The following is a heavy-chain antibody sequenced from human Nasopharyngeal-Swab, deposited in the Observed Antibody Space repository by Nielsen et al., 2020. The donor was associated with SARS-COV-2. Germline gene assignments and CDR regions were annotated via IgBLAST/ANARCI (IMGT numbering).Heavy chain of an antibody. J-gene: IGHJ5*02. CDR2: IFYSGST. D-gene: IGHD3-22*01. V-gene: IGHV4-39*01. CDR3: ASHYCDSSGYYYWFDP. Sequence: SETLSLTLTVSGGSIRSSSYYWGWIRQPPGERLEWIGSIFYSGSTYYNPSLKSRVTISVDTSENQFSLKLSSVTAADTAVYYCASHYCDSSGYYYWFDPWGQGTLATVSS. CDR1: GGSIRSSSYY.